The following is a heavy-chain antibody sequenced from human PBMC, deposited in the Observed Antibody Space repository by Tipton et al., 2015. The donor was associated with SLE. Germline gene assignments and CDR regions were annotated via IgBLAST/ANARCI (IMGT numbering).Heavy chain of an antibody. V-gene: IGHV4-34*01. CDR1: GGSFSGYY. CDR3: EREATIFGVVTSRAFDI. D-gene: IGHD3-3*01. Sequence: TLSLTCAVYGGSFSGYYWSWIRQPPGKGLEWIGEINHSGSTNYNPPLKSRVTISVDTSKNHFSLKLSSVTAADKAVYYCEREATIFGVVTSRAFDIWGQGTMVNVSS. J-gene: IGHJ3*02. CDR2: INHSGST.